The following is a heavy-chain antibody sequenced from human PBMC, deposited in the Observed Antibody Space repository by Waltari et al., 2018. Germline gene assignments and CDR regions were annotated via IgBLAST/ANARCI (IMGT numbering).Heavy chain of an antibody. J-gene: IGHJ3*02. CDR1: GYTFTSYD. D-gene: IGHD2-2*01. V-gene: IGHV1-8*01. Sequence: QVQLVQSGAEVKKPGASVKVSCKASGYTFTSYDINWVRQATGQGLEWMGWMNPNSGNTGYAQKCQGRVTMTRNTSISTAYMELSSLRSEDTAVYYCATTKKYLYCSSTSCSHAFDIWGQGTMVTVSS. CDR3: ATTKKYLYCSSTSCSHAFDI. CDR2: MNPNSGNT.